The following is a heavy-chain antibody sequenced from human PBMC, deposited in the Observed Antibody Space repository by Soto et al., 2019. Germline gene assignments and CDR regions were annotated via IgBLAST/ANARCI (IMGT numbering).Heavy chain of an antibody. V-gene: IGHV1-24*01. CDR3: ATSHYNWNHAGGEYYFDY. Sequence: ASVKVSCKVSGYTLTELSMHWVRQAPGKGLEWMGGFDPEDGETIYAQKFQGRVTMTEDTSTDTAYMELSSLRSEDTAVYYCATSHYNWNHAGGEYYFDYWGQGALVTVSS. D-gene: IGHD1-20*01. J-gene: IGHJ4*02. CDR2: FDPEDGET. CDR1: GYTLTELS.